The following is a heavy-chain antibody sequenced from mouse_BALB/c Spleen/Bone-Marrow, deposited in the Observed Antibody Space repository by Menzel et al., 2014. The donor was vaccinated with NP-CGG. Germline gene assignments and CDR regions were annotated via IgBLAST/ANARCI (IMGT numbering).Heavy chain of an antibody. D-gene: IGHD3-3*01. CDR1: GYTFTYFT. J-gene: IGHJ3*01. Sequence: QVQLQQPGAELARPGASVRMSCWASGYTFTYFTMYWVKQRPGQGLEWIGNINPTGSYTNYNQKFRDKATLTADSSSSTAYMQLSSLTSENSADYYGVSEALWSSFTYWGQGTLVTVSA. CDR2: INPTGSYT. CDR3: VSEALWSSFTY. V-gene: IGHV1-4*01.